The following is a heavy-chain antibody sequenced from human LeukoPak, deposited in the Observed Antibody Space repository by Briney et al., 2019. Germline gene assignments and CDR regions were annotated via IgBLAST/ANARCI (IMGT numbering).Heavy chain of an antibody. D-gene: IGHD2-2*01. CDR3: ASVVRHTVDC. Sequence: SQTLSLTCAVSGGSISSGGYSWSWIRQPPGKGLEWIGYIYHSGSTYYNPSLKSRVTISVDRSKNQFSLKLSSVTAADTAVYYCASVVRHTVDCWGQGTLVTVSS. V-gene: IGHV4-30-2*01. CDR1: GGSISSGGYS. J-gene: IGHJ4*02. CDR2: IYHSGST.